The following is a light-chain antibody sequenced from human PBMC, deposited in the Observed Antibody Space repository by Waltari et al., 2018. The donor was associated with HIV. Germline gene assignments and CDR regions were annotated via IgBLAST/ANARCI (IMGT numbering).Light chain of an antibody. CDR3: CSYAGITTWV. J-gene: IGLJ3*02. CDR2: DVT. Sequence: QSALTQPASVSGSPGQSITISCTGTSNDLGRYDLVSWYQHQPRRAPKLIIYDVTQWPSGVSHRFSGSKSGATASLTISGLQAEDEADYYCCSYAGITTWVFGGGTKVTVL. V-gene: IGLV2-23*02. CDR1: SNDLGRYDL.